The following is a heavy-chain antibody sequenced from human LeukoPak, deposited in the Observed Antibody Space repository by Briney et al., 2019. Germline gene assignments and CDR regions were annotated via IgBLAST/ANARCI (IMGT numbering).Heavy chain of an antibody. V-gene: IGHV3-23*01. Sequence: EXXSVXXXXGXSTYYADSVKGRFTISRDNSKDTLYLQMNSLRAEDTAVYYCAKDPSYYDFWSGSFPNWYFDLWGRGTLVTVSS. CDR2: XXXXGXST. CDR3: AKDPSYYDFWSGSFPNWYFDL. J-gene: IGHJ2*01. D-gene: IGHD3-3*01.